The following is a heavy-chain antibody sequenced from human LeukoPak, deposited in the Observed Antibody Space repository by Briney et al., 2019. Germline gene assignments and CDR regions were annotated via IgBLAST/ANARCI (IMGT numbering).Heavy chain of an antibody. V-gene: IGHV3-23*01. CDR1: GFTFSSYG. D-gene: IGHD2-15*01. CDR3: ARRDIVVVVSASDY. Sequence: GGTLRLSCAASGFTFSSYGMSWVRQAPGKGLEWVSAISGSGGSTYYADSVKGRFTMSRDNSKNTVYLQMNSLRVDDTAVYYCARRDIVVVVSASDYWGQGTLVTVSS. CDR2: ISGSGGST. J-gene: IGHJ4*02.